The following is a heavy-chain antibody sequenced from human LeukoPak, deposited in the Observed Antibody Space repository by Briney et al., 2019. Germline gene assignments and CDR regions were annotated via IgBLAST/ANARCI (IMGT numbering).Heavy chain of an antibody. CDR1: GFMFSTYG. V-gene: IGHV3-9*01. D-gene: IGHD3-22*01. CDR2: ISWNSGSI. Sequence: PGGSLRLSCAASGFMFSTYGMHWVRQAPGKGLEWVSGISWNSGSIGYADSVKGRFIISRDNAKNSLYLQMNSLRAEDTALYYCAKDLYDSSGSDAFDIWGQGTMVTVSS. J-gene: IGHJ3*02. CDR3: AKDLYDSSGSDAFDI.